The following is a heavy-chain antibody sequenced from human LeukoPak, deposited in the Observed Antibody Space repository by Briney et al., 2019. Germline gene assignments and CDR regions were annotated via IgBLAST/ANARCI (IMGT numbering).Heavy chain of an antibody. Sequence: ASVKVSCKTSGYTFSDYYIHWIRQAPGQGLEWMGWMNPNSGNTGYAQKFQGRVTMTRNTSISTAYMELSSLRSEDTAVYYCARGGNTAPDYYYYYYMDVWGKGTTVTISS. CDR1: GYTFSDYY. CDR3: ARGGNTAPDYYYYYYMDV. D-gene: IGHD4-23*01. CDR2: MNPNSGNT. J-gene: IGHJ6*03. V-gene: IGHV1-8*02.